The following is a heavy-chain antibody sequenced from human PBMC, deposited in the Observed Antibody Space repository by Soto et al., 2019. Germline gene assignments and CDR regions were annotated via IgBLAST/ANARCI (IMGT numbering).Heavy chain of an antibody. Sequence: TLSLTCAVSGGSISSGGYSWSWIRQPPGKGLEWIGYIYHSGSTYYNPSLKSRVTISVDRSKNQFSLKLSSVTAADTAVYYCARVYSGSPMIDYWGQGTLLTVSS. J-gene: IGHJ4*02. V-gene: IGHV4-30-2*01. D-gene: IGHD3-10*01. CDR1: GGSISSGGYS. CDR3: ARVYSGSPMIDY. CDR2: IYHSGST.